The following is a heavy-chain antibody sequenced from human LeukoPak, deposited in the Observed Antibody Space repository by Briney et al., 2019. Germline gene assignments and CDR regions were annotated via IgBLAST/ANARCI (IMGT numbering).Heavy chain of an antibody. D-gene: IGHD2-15*01. CDR1: VGSISSNL. Sequence: SETLSLTCTLSVGSISSNLWSWIRQPPGKGLEWIGYILYSGNTNYNPSLKSRVTMSVDTSKNQFSLRLSSVSAADTAMYYCARDIVDGRNPGNRFDPWGQGTLVTVSS. V-gene: IGHV4-59*01. CDR2: ILYSGNT. J-gene: IGHJ5*02. CDR3: ARDIVDGRNPGNRFDP.